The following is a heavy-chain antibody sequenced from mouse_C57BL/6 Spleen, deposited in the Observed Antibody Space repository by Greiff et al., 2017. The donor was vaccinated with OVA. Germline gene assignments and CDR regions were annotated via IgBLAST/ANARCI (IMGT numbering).Heavy chain of an antibody. Sequence: QVQLQQSGPGLVQPSQSLSITCTVSGFSLTSYGVHWVRQSPGKGLEWLGVIWSGGSTDYNAAFISRLSISKDNSKSQVFFKMNSLQADDTAIYYCARKGDYGSSSYYYAMDYWGQGTSVTVSS. V-gene: IGHV2-2*01. D-gene: IGHD1-1*01. CDR3: ARKGDYGSSSYYYAMDY. J-gene: IGHJ4*01. CDR1: GFSLTSYG. CDR2: IWSGGST.